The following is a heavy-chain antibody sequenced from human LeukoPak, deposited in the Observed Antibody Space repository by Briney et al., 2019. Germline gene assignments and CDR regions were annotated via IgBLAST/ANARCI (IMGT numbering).Heavy chain of an antibody. J-gene: IGHJ4*02. Sequence: PSETLSLTCTVSGGSVTDYYWSWIRQSPGKGLEWIGYIYYTGTSYNPSLKSRVTISVDTSKNQFSLKLSSVTAADTAVYYCARQGSLGISGYYYWGQGTLVTVSS. CDR3: ARQGSLGISGYYY. D-gene: IGHD3-22*01. CDR1: GGSVTDYY. V-gene: IGHV4-59*08. CDR2: IYYTGT.